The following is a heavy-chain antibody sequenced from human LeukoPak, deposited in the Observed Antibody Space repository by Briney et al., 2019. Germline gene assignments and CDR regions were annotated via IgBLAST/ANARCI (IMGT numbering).Heavy chain of an antibody. Sequence: ASVKVSCKASGYTFTSYDINWVRQATGQGREWMGWMNPNSGKTGSAQRFQGRVTMTRDTSRSTAYMELRSLTSEDTAVYYCARGPLVRLPSSFDPWGQGTLVTVSS. CDR1: GYTFTSYD. CDR3: ARGPLVRLPSSFDP. D-gene: IGHD3-16*02. V-gene: IGHV1-8*01. J-gene: IGHJ5*02. CDR2: MNPNSGKT.